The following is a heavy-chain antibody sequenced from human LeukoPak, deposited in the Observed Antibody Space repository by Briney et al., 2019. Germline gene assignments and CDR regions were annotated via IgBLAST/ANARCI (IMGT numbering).Heavy chain of an antibody. V-gene: IGHV3-74*01. Sequence: GGSLRLSCAASGFTFGSSWMHWVRRAPGKGLDWVSRINSDGSSIAYADSVKGRFTISRDNAKNTLYLQMNSLRAEDTAVYYCARGTRLGELSLVTYWGQGTLVTVSS. CDR1: GFTFGSSW. D-gene: IGHD3-16*02. CDR3: ARGTRLGELSLVTY. CDR2: INSDGSSI. J-gene: IGHJ4*02.